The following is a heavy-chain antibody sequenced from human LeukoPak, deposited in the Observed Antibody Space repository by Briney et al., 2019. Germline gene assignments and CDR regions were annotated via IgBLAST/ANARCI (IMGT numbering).Heavy chain of an antibody. Sequence: GASLKISCKGSGYSFTSYWIGWVRQMPGKGLEWMGIIYPGESDTRYSPSFQGQVTLSADKSISTAYLQWSSLKASDTAMYYCARRNDILTGYPIDYWGQGTLVTVSS. D-gene: IGHD3-9*01. CDR3: ARRNDILTGYPIDY. V-gene: IGHV5-51*01. J-gene: IGHJ4*02. CDR2: IYPGESDT. CDR1: GYSFTSYW.